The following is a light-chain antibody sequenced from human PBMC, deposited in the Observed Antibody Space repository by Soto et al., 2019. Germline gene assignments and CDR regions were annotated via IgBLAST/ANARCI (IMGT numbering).Light chain of an antibody. V-gene: IGLV4-69*01. J-gene: IGLJ3*02. CDR1: SGHSSYA. Sequence: QLVLTQSPSASASLGASVKLTCTLSSGHSSYAIAWHQQQPEKGPRYLMKLNSDGSHSKGDGIPDRFSGSSAGAERYLTISSHQYEDEADYCCQTWGTGIHVFGGGTKLTVL. CDR2: LNSDGSH. CDR3: QTWGTGIHV.